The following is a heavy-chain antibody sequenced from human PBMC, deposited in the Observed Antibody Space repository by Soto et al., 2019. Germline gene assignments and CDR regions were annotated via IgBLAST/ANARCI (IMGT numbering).Heavy chain of an antibody. D-gene: IGHD2-15*01. CDR3: ASSGLRLSWFDP. CDR2: ISYSGRSI. CDR1: VFSFSDDY. V-gene: IGHV3-11*01. J-gene: IGHJ5*02. Sequence: KTWGSLRLSCAASVFSFSDDYMSWIRQAPGKGLEWVSSISYSGRSIFYADSVKGRFAISRDNANNSLYLQMNSLRAEDTAVYYCASSGLRLSWFDPWGQGTLVTVSS.